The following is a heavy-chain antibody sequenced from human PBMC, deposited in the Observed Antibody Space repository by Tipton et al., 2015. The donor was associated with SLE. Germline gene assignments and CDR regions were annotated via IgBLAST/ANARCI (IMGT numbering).Heavy chain of an antibody. D-gene: IGHD4-23*01. J-gene: IGHJ4*02. V-gene: IGHV4-38-2*02. CDR2: VYHSGTT. Sequence: TLSLTCTVSGYSISSGYYWGWVRQPPGKGQEWIGSVYHSGTTYYTPSLKSRVTISVDTSRNQFSLNVNSVTAADTAVYFCTRGVNLEIWGLGTLVTVSS. CDR3: TRGVNLEI. CDR1: GYSISSGYY.